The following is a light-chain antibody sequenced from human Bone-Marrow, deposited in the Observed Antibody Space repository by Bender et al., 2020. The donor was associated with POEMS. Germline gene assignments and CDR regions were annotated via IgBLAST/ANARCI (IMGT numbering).Light chain of an antibody. CDR3: QSYDSSLSVYV. V-gene: IGLV2-14*02. CDR1: SSDVGTYNL. Sequence: QSALTQPASVSGSPGQSITISCTGTSSDVGTYNLVSWYQQHPGKAPKIMIYEGNKRPSGISNRFSGSKSGTTASLTISGLQAEDEADFYCQSYDSSLSVYVFGTGTKVTVL. J-gene: IGLJ1*01. CDR2: EGN.